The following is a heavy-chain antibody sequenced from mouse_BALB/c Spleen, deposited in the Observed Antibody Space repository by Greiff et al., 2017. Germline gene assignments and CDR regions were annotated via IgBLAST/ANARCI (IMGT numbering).Heavy chain of an antibody. V-gene: IGHV5-17*02. CDR3: ARGGRGPYYAMDY. CDR1: GFTFSSFG. Sequence: EVKVVESGGGLVQPGGSRKLSCAASGFTFSSFGMHWVRQAPEKGLEWVAYISSGSSTIYYADTVKGRFTISRDNPKNTLFLQMTSLRSEDTAMYYCARGGRGPYYAMDYWGQGTSVTVSS. J-gene: IGHJ4*01. CDR2: ISSGSSTI.